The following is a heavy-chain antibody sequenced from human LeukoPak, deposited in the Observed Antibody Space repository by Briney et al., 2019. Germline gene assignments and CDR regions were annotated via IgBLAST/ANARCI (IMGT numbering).Heavy chain of an antibody. Sequence: GSLILSCAASGFTFDDYDMSWVRQAPGKGLEWIGNSHYSGRTHYNPSLKSRVIISVDTSKNQFSLKLTSVTAADTAVFYCARHHDPGLGDLSPYFDYWGQGILVTVSS. CDR1: GFTFDDYD. CDR2: SHYSGRT. D-gene: IGHD3-16*02. CDR3: ARHHDPGLGDLSPYFDY. J-gene: IGHJ4*02. V-gene: IGHV4-34*01.